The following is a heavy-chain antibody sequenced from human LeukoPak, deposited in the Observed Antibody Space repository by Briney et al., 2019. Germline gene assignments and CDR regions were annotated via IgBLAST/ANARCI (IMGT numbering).Heavy chain of an antibody. Sequence: PGRSLRLSCAASGFTFSSYGMHWVRPAPGKGLEWVAVIWYDGSNKYYADSVKGRFTISRDNSKNTLYLQMNSLRAEDTAVYYCAREPSGSCPDLACNYWGQGTLVTVSS. CDR3: AREPSGSCPDLACNY. CDR1: GFTFSSYG. V-gene: IGHV3-33*01. J-gene: IGHJ4*02. CDR2: IWYDGSNK. D-gene: IGHD2-15*01.